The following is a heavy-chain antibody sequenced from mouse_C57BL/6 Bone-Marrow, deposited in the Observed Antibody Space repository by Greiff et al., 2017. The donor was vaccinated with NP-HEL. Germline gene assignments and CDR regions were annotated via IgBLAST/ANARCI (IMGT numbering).Heavy chain of an antibody. J-gene: IGHJ3*01. Sequence: QVQLQQSGPELVKPGASVKISCKASGYAFSSSWMNWVKQRPGQGLEWIGRIYPGDGDTNYNGKFKGKATLTADKSSSTAYMQLSSLTSEDSAVYFCARDYGSSYDPFAYWGQGTLVTVSA. CDR1: GYAFSSSW. D-gene: IGHD1-1*01. CDR2: IYPGDGDT. V-gene: IGHV1-82*01. CDR3: ARDYGSSYDPFAY.